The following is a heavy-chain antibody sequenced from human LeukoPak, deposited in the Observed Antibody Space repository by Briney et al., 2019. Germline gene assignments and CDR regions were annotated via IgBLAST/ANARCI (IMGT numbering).Heavy chain of an antibody. J-gene: IGHJ3*02. D-gene: IGHD3-3*01. V-gene: IGHV1-2*02. CDR1: GYTFTGYY. Sequence: ASVKVSCKASGYTFTGYYMHWVRQAPGQGLEWMGWINPNSGGTNYAQKFQGRVTMTRDTSISTAYMELSRLRSDGTAVYYCAREGDFWSGDALLPDGAFDIWGQGTMVTVSS. CDR2: INPNSGGT. CDR3: AREGDFWSGDALLPDGAFDI.